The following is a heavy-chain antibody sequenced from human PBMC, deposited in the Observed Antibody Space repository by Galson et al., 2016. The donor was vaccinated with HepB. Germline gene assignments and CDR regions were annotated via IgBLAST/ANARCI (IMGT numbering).Heavy chain of an antibody. Sequence: SLRLSCAASGFSLSSYSMNWVRQAPGKGLEYVSSISSSSSYIYYPDSVKGRFTISRDNAKNSLYLQMNSLRAEDTAVYYCSRDRGYCSSTRCYGVYYGMDVRGHGTTVTFAS. CDR3: SRDRGYCSSTRCYGVYYGMDV. CDR1: GFSLSSYS. J-gene: IGHJ6*02. D-gene: IGHD2-2*01. V-gene: IGHV3-21*01. CDR2: ISSSSSYI.